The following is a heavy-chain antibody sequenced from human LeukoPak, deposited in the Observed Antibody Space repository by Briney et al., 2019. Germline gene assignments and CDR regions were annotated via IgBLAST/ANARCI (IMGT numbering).Heavy chain of an antibody. Sequence: SETLSLTCAVYGGSFSGYYWSWIRQPPGKGLEWMGEINHSGSTNYNPSLKSRVTISVDTSRNQFSLKLSSVTAADTAVYYCARGFWAYDSSGLFDYWGQGTLVTVSS. V-gene: IGHV4-34*01. D-gene: IGHD3-22*01. J-gene: IGHJ4*02. CDR3: ARGFWAYDSSGLFDY. CDR2: INHSGST. CDR1: GGSFSGYY.